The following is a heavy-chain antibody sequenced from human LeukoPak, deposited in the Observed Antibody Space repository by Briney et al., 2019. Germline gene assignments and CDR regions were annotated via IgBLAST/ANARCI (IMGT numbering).Heavy chain of an antibody. CDR3: VTSWVRQQRDF. D-gene: IGHD3-10*01. V-gene: IGHV3-7*01. J-gene: IGHJ4*02. CDR2: IEPDGSGK. CDR1: GFTFSSYS. Sequence: GGSLRLSCAASGFTFSSYSMNWVRQAPGKGLEWVADIEPDGSGKTYVDSVKGRFTISRDNAQQSPYLQMDTLTAEDTAVYYCVTSWVRQQRDFWGQGTLVTVSS.